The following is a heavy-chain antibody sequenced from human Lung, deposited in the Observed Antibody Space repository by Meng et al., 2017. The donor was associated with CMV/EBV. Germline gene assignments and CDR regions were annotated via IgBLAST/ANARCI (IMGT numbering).Heavy chain of an antibody. V-gene: IGHV4-34*01. J-gene: IGHJ4*02. CDR1: GGFFTGYD. CDR2: INHGGNT. CDR3: GRGRKPDY. Sequence: ETLSLACGVYGGFFTGYDWTWIRQFPGKGLEWIGHINHGGNTNYNPSLKRRLTLSIDTSKNQLSLRLSSVTATDTAIYYCGRGRKPDYWGQGTLVTVSS.